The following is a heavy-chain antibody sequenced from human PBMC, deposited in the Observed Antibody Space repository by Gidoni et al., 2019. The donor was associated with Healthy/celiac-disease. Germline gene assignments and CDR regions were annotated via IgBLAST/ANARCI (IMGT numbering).Heavy chain of an antibody. CDR3: TIKLLGYCSSTSCYWDAFDI. Sequence: EVQLVESGGGLVKPGGSLRLSCAASGFTFSNAWMSWVRQAPGKGLEWVGRIKSKTDGGTTDYAAPVKGRFTISRDDSKNTLYLQMNSLKTEDTAVYYCTIKLLGYCSSTSCYWDAFDIWGQGTMVTVSS. CDR2: IKSKTDGGTT. CDR1: GFTFSNAW. J-gene: IGHJ3*02. D-gene: IGHD2-2*01. V-gene: IGHV3-15*01.